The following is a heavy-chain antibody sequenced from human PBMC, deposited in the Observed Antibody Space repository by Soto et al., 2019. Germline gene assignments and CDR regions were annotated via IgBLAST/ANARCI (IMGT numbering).Heavy chain of an antibody. V-gene: IGHV3-7*01. J-gene: IGHJ5*02. CDR2: IKQDGSEK. CDR3: AREADILNWFDP. CDR1: GFTFSSYG. Sequence: GGSLRLSCAASGFTFSSYGMHWVRQSPGKGLEWVANIKQDGSEKYYVDSVKGRFTISRDNAKDSLYLQMNSLRAEDTAVYYCAREADILNWFDPWGQGTLVTVSS. D-gene: IGHD3-9*01.